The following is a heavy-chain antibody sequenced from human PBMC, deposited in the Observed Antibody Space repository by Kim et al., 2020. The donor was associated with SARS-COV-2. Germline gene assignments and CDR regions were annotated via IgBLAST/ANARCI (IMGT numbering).Heavy chain of an antibody. J-gene: IGHJ5*02. CDR1: GGSISSYY. V-gene: IGHV4-59*01. Sequence: SETLSLTCTVSGGSISSYYWSWIRQPPGKGLEWIGYIYYSGSTNYNPSLKNRVTISADTSKNQFSLKLSSVTAADTAVYYCARVSMVRGVIMGGYNWFDPWGQGTLVTVSS. CDR2: IYYSGST. CDR3: ARVSMVRGVIMGGYNWFDP. D-gene: IGHD3-10*01.